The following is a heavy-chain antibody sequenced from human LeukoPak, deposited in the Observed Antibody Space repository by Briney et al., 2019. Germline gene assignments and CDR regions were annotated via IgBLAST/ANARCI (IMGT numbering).Heavy chain of an antibody. CDR1: GFTFSSYG. V-gene: IGHV3-30*18. CDR2: ISYDGSNK. D-gene: IGHD2-15*01. J-gene: IGHJ6*02. Sequence: GGSLRLSCAASGFTFSSYGMHWVRQAPGKGLEWVAVISYDGSNKYYADSVKGRFTISRDNSKNTLYLQMNSLRAEDTAVYYCEKEGPFGYCSGGSCPGGGYYYYYGMDVWGQGTTVTVSS. CDR3: EKEGPFGYCSGGSCPGGGYYYYYGMDV.